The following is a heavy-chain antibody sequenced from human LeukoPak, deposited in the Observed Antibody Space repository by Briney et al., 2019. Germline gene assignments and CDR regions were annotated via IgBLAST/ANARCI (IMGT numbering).Heavy chain of an antibody. J-gene: IGHJ4*02. CDR2: INPNSGGT. CDR3: ARGFSSWYLSPYYLEY. Sequence: ASVKVSCKASGYTFTGYYMHWVRQVPGQALGWMGWINPNSGGTNYAQKFQGRVTMTRDTSITTAYMELSRLRSDDTAVYYCARGFSSWYLSPYYLEYCGQGTPVTVSS. V-gene: IGHV1-2*02. CDR1: GYTFTGYY. D-gene: IGHD6-13*01.